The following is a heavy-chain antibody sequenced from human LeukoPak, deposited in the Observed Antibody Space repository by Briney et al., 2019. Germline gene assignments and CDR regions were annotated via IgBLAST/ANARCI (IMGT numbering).Heavy chain of an antibody. D-gene: IGHD3-22*01. Sequence: SETLSLTCTVSGGSISSYYWSWIRQPPGKGLERIGYIYYSGSTNYNPSLKSRVTISVDTSKNQFSLKLSSVTAADTAVYYCARHSYYDSSGYRFDYWGQGTLVTVSS. CDR2: IYYSGST. CDR3: ARHSYYDSSGYRFDY. CDR1: GGSISSYY. V-gene: IGHV4-59*08. J-gene: IGHJ4*02.